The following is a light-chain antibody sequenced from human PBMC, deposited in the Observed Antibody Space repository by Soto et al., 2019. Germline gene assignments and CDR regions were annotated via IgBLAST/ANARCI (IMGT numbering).Light chain of an antibody. CDR3: QSYDSSLSAWV. J-gene: IGLJ3*02. Sequence: QSVLTQPPSVSGAPGQRVTISCTGSSSNIGAGYDVHWYQQLPGTAPKLLIYGNSNRPSGVPDRFSGSKSGTSASLAITGLHPENEADYYCQSYDSSLSAWVFAGGTKLTVL. CDR1: SSNIGAGYD. V-gene: IGLV1-40*01. CDR2: GNS.